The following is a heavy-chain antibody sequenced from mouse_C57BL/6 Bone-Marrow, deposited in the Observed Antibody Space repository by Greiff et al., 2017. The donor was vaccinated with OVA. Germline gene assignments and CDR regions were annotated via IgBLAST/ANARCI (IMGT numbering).Heavy chain of an antibody. CDR3: ARSYGSDWYFDV. V-gene: IGHV5-15*01. J-gene: IGHJ1*03. D-gene: IGHD1-1*01. Sequence: EVKLVESGGGLVQPGGSLKLSCAASGFTFSDYGMAWVRQAPRKGPEWVAFISNLAYSIYYADTVTGRFTISRENAKNTLYLEMSSLRSEDTAMYYCARSYGSDWYFDVWGTGTTVTVSS. CDR1: GFTFSDYG. CDR2: ISNLAYSI.